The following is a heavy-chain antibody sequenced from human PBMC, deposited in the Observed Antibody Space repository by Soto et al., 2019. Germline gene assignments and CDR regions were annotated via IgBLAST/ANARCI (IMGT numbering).Heavy chain of an antibody. CDR1: GYSFTAYF. J-gene: IGHJ4*02. D-gene: IGHD6-6*01. CDR3: ARAPYSSSSFFFDY. CDR2: VHPSGGNT. V-gene: IGHV1-46*01. Sequence: ASVKVSCKASGYSFTAYFMHWVRQAPGQGLEWMGIVHPSGGNTNYAQKFQGRVTMTWDTSTTTVYMELSSLRSDDTAVYYCARAPYSSSSFFFDYWGQGSPVAVGS.